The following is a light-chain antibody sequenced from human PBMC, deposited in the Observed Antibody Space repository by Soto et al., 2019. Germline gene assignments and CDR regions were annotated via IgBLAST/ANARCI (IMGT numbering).Light chain of an antibody. CDR2: DAS. V-gene: IGKV3D-11*03. CDR1: QSVSSN. Sequence: SAAALSMYTGKRATLSCRASQSVSSNLAWYQQKPGQAPRLLIYDASNRATGIPDRFTSSGSETSFTLTISRLEPEDVALYYCQPYQSVHPITFGQLGRLEIK. CDR3: QPYQSVHPIT. J-gene: IGKJ5*01.